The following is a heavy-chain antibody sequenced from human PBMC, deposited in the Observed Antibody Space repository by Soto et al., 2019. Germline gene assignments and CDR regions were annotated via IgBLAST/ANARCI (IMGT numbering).Heavy chain of an antibody. V-gene: IGHV3-9*01. D-gene: IGHD3-10*01. CDR3: AKDGQWFTMVRGYFDY. CDR2: ISWNSGSI. Sequence: EVQLVESGGGLVQPGRSLRLSCAASGFTFDDYAMHWVRQAPGKGLEWVSGISWNSGSIGYADSVKGRFTISRDNAKNSLYLQMNSLRAEDTALYYCAKDGQWFTMVRGYFDYWGQGTLVTVSS. CDR1: GFTFDDYA. J-gene: IGHJ4*02.